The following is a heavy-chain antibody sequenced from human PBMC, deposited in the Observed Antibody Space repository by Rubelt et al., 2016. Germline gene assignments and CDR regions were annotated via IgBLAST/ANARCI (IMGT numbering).Heavy chain of an antibody. CDR1: GFTFSTYA. CDR3: AKHMGHCTSTSCYTYDY. Sequence: EVQLLESGGGLVQPGGSLRLSCAASGFTFSTYAMSWVRQAPGKGLEWVSSISDTGRNTYVADSVKGRFTISRDNSKNTLYLQTNSLRAEDTALYYCAKHMGHCTSTSCYTYDYWGQGTLVTVSS. J-gene: IGHJ4*02. D-gene: IGHD2-2*02. V-gene: IGHV3-23*01. CDR2: ISDTGRNT.